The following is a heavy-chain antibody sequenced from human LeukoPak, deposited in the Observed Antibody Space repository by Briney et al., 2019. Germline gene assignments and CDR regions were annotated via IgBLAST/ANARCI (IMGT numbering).Heavy chain of an antibody. J-gene: IGHJ3*02. CDR2: INHSGST. D-gene: IGHD3-22*01. Sequence: ASETLSLTCAVYGGSFSGYYWSWIRQPPGKGLEWIGEINHSGSTNYNPSLKSRVTISVDTSKNQFSLKLSSVTAADTAVYYCARGPAVRTMIVVAHLFRGAAFDIWGQGTMVTVSS. CDR1: GGSFSGYY. CDR3: ARGPAVRTMIVVAHLFRGAAFDI. V-gene: IGHV4-34*01.